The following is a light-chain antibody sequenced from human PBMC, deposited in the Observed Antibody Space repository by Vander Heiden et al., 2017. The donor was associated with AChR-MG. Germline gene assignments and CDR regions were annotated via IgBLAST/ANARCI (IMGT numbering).Light chain of an antibody. CDR3: QQHENWRPYT. J-gene: IGKJ2*01. Sequence: EVVMTHSPATLSVSTGERATHFCRARKAATGQVAWYTRYPGQAPSLLVYGASTRATGIPARFSGSGCGTDFTLTISSRHSEDFAVYYCQQHENWRPYTFGQGTKLEIK. CDR2: GAS. CDR1: KAATGQ. V-gene: IGKV3-15*01.